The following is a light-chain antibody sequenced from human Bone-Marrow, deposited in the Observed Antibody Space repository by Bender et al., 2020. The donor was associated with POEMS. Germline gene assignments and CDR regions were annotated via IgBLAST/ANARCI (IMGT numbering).Light chain of an antibody. CDR3: SSYTSSSTRV. CDR1: SSDVGGYHY. J-gene: IGLJ1*01. CDR2: AVT. V-gene: IGLV2-11*01. Sequence: QSALTQPRSVSGSPGQSVTISCTGTSSDVGGYHYVSWYQQHPGKAPKVLIFAVTKRPSGVPDRFSGSKSGNTASLTISGLQTEDEADYYCSSYTSSSTRVFGTGTKVTVL.